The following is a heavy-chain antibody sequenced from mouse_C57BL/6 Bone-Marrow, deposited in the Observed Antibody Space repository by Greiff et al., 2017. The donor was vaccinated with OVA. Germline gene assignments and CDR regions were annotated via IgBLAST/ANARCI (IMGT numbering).Heavy chain of an antibody. Sequence: VQLQQSGSELRSPGSSVKLSCKDFDSEVFPIAYMCWVRQKPGHGFEWIGGILPSIGSTIYGEMFEDKATLDADTLSNQAFLEINSLTSEDSAIYDCAMAVYYGSSNFDDWGPGTTLTVSS. CDR2: ILPSIGST. V-gene: IGHV15-2*01. CDR1: DSEVFPIAY. J-gene: IGHJ2*01. CDR3: AMAVYYGSSNFDD. D-gene: IGHD1-1*01.